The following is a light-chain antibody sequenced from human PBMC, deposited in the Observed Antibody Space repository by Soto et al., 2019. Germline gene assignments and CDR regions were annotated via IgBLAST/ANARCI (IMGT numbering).Light chain of an antibody. J-gene: IGKJ2*01. CDR2: SAS. CDR1: QSVTNY. CDR3: QQRYDTRMYT. V-gene: IGKV1-39*01. Sequence: DIQMPQSPSSLSASVGDRVTITCRASQSVTNYLNLYQQKPGKAPILLIYSASTLQSGVPSRFSGRGSGTDFTLTISTLQPDDFATYFCQQRYDTRMYTFGQGTKLEI.